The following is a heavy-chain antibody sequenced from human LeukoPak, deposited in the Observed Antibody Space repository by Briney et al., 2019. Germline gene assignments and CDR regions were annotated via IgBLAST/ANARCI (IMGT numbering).Heavy chain of an antibody. D-gene: IGHD2-15*01. CDR1: GFTVSSNY. CDR3: AREGSGGSCYSCNYFDY. J-gene: IGHJ4*02. CDR2: IYSGGST. V-gene: IGHV3-66*01. Sequence: PGGSLRLSCAASGFTVSSNYMSWVRQAPGKVLEWVSVIYSGGSTYYADSVKGRFTISRDNSKSTLYLQMNSLRAEDTAVYYCAREGSGGSCYSCNYFDYWGQGTLVTISS.